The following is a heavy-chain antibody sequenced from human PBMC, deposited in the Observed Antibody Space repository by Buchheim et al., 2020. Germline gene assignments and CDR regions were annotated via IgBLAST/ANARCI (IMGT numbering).Heavy chain of an antibody. CDR1: GLTFSSCD. CDR3: AEEHVILGVTGWFDP. D-gene: IGHD1-26*01. J-gene: IGHJ5*02. Sequence: EVQLVESGGGLVQPGGSLRLSCAASGLTFSSCDMSWFRQAPGKGLEWVSATTRSGAEYYADSVRGRFTVSRDNYKNTRSLQMNRLRAEDTAVYYCAEEHVILGVTGWFDPWGQGTL. V-gene: IGHV3-23*04. CDR2: TTRSGAE.